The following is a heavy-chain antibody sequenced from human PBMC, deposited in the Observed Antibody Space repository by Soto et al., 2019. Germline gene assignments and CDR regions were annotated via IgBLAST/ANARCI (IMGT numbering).Heavy chain of an antibody. V-gene: IGHV1-18*01. CDR3: ARDVLSPLAVSDFDY. CDR1: GYTFTSYN. Sequence: ASVKVSCKASGYTFTSYNITWVRQAPGQGLEWMGCISGYSGNTNYAQKLQDRVTVTTDKSTSTAYMELRSLRSEDTAVYYCARDVLSPLAVSDFDYWGQGTLVTVSS. J-gene: IGHJ4*02. CDR2: ISGYSGNT.